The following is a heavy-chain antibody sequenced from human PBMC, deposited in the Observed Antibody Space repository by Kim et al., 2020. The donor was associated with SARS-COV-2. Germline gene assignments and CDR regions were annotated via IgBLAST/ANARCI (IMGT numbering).Heavy chain of an antibody. V-gene: IGHV3-53*01. J-gene: IGHJ6*02. CDR1: GFTVSSNY. CDR3: ARGGYANNYYYYGMDV. CDR2: IYSGGST. D-gene: IGHD5-18*01. Sequence: GGSLRLSCAASGFTVSSNYMSWVHQAPGKGLEWVSVIYSGGSTYYADSVKGRFTISRDNSKNTLYLQMNSLRAEDTAVYYCARGGYANNYYYYGMDVWGQGTTVTVSS.